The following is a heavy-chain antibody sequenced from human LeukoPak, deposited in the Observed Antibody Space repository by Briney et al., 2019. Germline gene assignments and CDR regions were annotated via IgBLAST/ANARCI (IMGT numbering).Heavy chain of an antibody. CDR1: GFTFSGFS. J-gene: IGHJ4*02. V-gene: IGHV3-7*01. Sequence: GGSLRLSCAASGFTFSGFSMSWVRQSPTKGLEWVANIKQDGSERYYVDSVKGRFTISRDNAKNSLSLQMNNLRVEDTAVYYCATVRGCGGDCYYIDYWGQGTLVTVSS. D-gene: IGHD2-21*02. CDR3: ATVRGCGGDCYYIDY. CDR2: IKQDGSER.